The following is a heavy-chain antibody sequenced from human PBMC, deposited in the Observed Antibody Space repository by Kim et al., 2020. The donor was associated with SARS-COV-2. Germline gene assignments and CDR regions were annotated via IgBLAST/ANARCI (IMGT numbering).Heavy chain of an antibody. Sequence: ASVKVSCKASGYTFTSYGISWVRQAPGQGLEWMGWISAYNGNTNYAQKLQGRVTMTTDTSTSTAYMELRSLRSDDTAVYYCARDGREDIVLMVYAIVMDVWGQGTTVTVSS. D-gene: IGHD2-8*01. CDR2: ISAYNGNT. CDR1: GYTFTSYG. V-gene: IGHV1-18*01. J-gene: IGHJ6*02. CDR3: ARDGREDIVLMVYAIVMDV.